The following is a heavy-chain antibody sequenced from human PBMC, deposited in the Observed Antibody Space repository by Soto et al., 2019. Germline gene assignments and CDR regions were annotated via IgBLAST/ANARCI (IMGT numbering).Heavy chain of an antibody. Sequence: QVQLVQSGAEMMKPGSSVKVSCKASGGTFSSYSINWVRQAPGQGLEWMGEIIPIFGTANYAQKFQGRVTITADESTSTAYMQLSSLRSEDTAVYYCARDGGRHSGGIDYWGQGTLVTVSS. V-gene: IGHV1-69*01. CDR3: ARDGGRHSGGIDY. CDR1: GGTFSSYS. J-gene: IGHJ4*02. D-gene: IGHD1-26*01. CDR2: IIPIFGTA.